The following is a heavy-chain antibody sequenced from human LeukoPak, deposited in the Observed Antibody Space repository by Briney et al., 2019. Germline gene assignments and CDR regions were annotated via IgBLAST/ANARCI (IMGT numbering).Heavy chain of an antibody. D-gene: IGHD3-22*01. J-gene: IGHJ4*02. CDR1: GFTFSDYY. CDR3: ASKDYYDSSVYRN. CDR2: ISSSGSTI. V-gene: IGHV3-11*04. Sequence: GGSLRLSCAASGFTFSDYYMIWIRQAPGKGLEWVSYISSSGSTIYYADSVKGRFTISRDNAKNSLYLQMNSLRAEDTAVYYCASKDYYDSSVYRNWGQGTLVTVSS.